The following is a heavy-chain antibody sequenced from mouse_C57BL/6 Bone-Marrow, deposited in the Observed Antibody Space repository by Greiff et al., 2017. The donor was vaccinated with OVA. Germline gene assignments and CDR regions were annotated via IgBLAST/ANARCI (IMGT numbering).Heavy chain of an antibody. V-gene: IGHV1-42*01. D-gene: IGHD2-4*01. CDR3: ARWGDYDVFPVAY. J-gene: IGHJ3*01. Sequence: VQLQQSGPELVKPGASVKISCKASGYSFTGYYMNWVKQSPEKSLEWIGEINPSTGGTTYNQKFKAKATLTVDKSSSTAYMQLKSLTSEDSAVYYCARWGDYDVFPVAYWGQGTLVTVSA. CDR1: GYSFTGYY. CDR2: INPSTGGT.